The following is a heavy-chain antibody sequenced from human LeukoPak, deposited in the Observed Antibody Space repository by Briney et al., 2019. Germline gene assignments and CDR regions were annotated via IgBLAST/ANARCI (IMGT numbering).Heavy chain of an antibody. CDR2: ISGSGGST. CDR3: AKDSSIADRPSYFDY. J-gene: IGHJ4*02. CDR1: GFTFSSYA. D-gene: IGHD6-6*01. Sequence: GGPLRVSCAASGFTFSSYAMSWVRQAPGNGLEWVSAISGSGGSTYYADSVKGRFTISRDNSKNTLYLQMNSLRAEDTAVYYCAKDSSIADRPSYFDYWGQGTLVTVSS. V-gene: IGHV3-23*01.